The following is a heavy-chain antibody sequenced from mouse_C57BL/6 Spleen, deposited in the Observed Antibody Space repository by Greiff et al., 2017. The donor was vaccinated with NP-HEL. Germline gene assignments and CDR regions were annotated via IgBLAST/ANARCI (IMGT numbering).Heavy chain of an antibody. Sequence: QQSCKASGYTFTSYWMHWVKQRPGRGLEWIGRIDPTSGGTKYNEKFKSKATLTVDKPSSTAYMQLSSLTSEDYAVYYCTRSETAQATGYYIDYWGQGTTLTVSS. CDR1: GYTFTSYW. CDR2: IDPTSGGT. D-gene: IGHD3-2*02. J-gene: IGHJ2*01. V-gene: IGHV1-72*01. CDR3: TRSETAQATGYYIDY.